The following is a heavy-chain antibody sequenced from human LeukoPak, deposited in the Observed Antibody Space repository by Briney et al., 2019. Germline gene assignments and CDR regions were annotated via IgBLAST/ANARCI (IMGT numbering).Heavy chain of an antibody. CDR2: IDPSDSYT. V-gene: IGHV5-10-1*01. D-gene: IGHD6-13*01. CDR3: ATSWESEQLVRY. Sequence: GESLKISCKGSGYSFTSYWISWVRQMPGTGLEWMGRIDPSDSYTNYSPSFQGHVTISADKSISTAYLQWSSLKASDTAMYYCATSWESEQLVRYWGQGTLVTVSS. J-gene: IGHJ4*02. CDR1: GYSFTSYW.